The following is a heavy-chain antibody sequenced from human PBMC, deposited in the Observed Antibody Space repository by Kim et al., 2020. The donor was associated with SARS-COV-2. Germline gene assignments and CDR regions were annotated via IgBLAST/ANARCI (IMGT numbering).Heavy chain of an antibody. Sequence: GGSLRLSCAASGFTFSSYAMSWVRQAPGKRLEWVSAISGSGGSTYYADSVKGRFTISRDNSKNTLYLQMNSLRAEDTAVYYCAKRPRIQLWLRTMIVGWYFDLWGRGTLVTVSS. V-gene: IGHV3-23*01. CDR1: GFTFSSYA. CDR3: AKRPRIQLWLRTMIVGWYFDL. J-gene: IGHJ2*01. D-gene: IGHD5-18*01. CDR2: ISGSGGST.